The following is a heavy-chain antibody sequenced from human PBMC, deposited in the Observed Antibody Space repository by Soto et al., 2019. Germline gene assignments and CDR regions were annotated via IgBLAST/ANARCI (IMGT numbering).Heavy chain of an antibody. CDR3: ARDVRDYKVYYGMDV. Sequence: SEALSLTSTGPAGSISSGGYYWSWIRQHAGKGLEWIGYIYYSGSTYYNPSLKSGVTISVDTSKNRLSLKLSSVTAADTAVYYCARDVRDYKVYYGMDVWGQGTTVTVSS. CDR1: AGSISSGGYY. CDR2: IYYSGST. V-gene: IGHV4-31*03. J-gene: IGHJ6*02. D-gene: IGHD4-4*01.